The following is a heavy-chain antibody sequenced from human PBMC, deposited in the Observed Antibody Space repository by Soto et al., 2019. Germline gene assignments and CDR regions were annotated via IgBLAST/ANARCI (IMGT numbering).Heavy chain of an antibody. CDR2: IYWDDDK. CDR1: GFSLTTTGVG. J-gene: IGHJ3*02. Sequence: QITLKESGPTLVKPTQTLTLTCTFSGFSLTTTGVGVGWIRQPPGKALEWLALIYWDDDKRYSPSLQSRLTFSMDTSTDRVVLTMTSMDPVNTATYYSAHRTSYYDSSGVAFDIRGQGTMVTVSS. V-gene: IGHV2-5*02. CDR3: AHRTSYYDSSGVAFDI. D-gene: IGHD3-22*01.